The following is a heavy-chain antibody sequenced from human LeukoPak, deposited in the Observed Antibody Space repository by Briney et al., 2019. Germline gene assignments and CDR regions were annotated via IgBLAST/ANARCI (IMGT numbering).Heavy chain of an antibody. Sequence: SETLSLTCTVSGGSISSGSYYWSWIRQPAGKGLEWIGYIYYSGSTNYNPSLKSRVTISVDTSKNQFSLKLSSVTAADTAVYYCARSRDGYRWFDPWGQGTLVTVSS. V-gene: IGHV4-61*10. CDR3: ARSRDGYRWFDP. CDR2: IYYSGST. J-gene: IGHJ5*02. D-gene: IGHD5-24*01. CDR1: GGSISSGSYY.